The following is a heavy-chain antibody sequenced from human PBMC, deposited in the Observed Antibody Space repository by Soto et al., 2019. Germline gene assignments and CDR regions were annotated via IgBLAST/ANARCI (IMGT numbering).Heavy chain of an antibody. CDR2: ISSSSSTI. D-gene: IGHD3-10*01. CDR1: GFTVSSYS. V-gene: IGHV3-48*01. CDR3: ARAAYYYGSGSYLY. J-gene: IGHJ4*02. Sequence: GGSLRLSCAASGFTVSSYSMNWVRQAPGKGLEWVSYISSSSSTIYYADSVKGRFTISRDNAKNSLYLQMNSLRAEDTAVYYCARAAYYYGSGSYLYWGQGTLVTVSS.